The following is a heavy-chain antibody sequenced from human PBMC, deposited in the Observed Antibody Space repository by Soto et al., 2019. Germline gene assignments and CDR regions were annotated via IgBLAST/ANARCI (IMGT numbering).Heavy chain of an antibody. CDR3: ARHDDSGRFMNGFDI. D-gene: IGHD1-26*01. V-gene: IGHV4-39*01. Sequence: QLQLQESGPGLVKPSETLSLSCTVSGGSISSSSNFWGWIRQPPGKGPEWIGSISYSGSTYYNPSLKSRITISVDTSKNQFSLKVTSVTATDTAVYYCARHDDSGRFMNGFDIWGQGTMVTVSS. CDR2: ISYSGST. CDR1: GGSISSSSNF. J-gene: IGHJ3*02.